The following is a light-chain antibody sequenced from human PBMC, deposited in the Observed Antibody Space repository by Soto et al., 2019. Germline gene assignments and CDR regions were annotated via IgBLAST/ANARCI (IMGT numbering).Light chain of an antibody. CDR2: LHSDGGH. CDR1: SGHSSYA. Sequence: QSVLTQSPSASASLGASVKLTCTLSSGHSSYAIAWHQQQPEKGPRYLMKLHSDGGHTKGDGIPDRFSGSSSGTERYLTISSLQSEDEADYYCQTWGTGTLVFGGGTNLTVL. CDR3: QTWGTGTLV. J-gene: IGLJ2*01. V-gene: IGLV4-69*01.